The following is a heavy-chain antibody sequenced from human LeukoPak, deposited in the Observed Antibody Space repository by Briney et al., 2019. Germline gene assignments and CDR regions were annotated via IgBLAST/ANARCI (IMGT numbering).Heavy chain of an antibody. V-gene: IGHV1-2*02. CDR1: GYTFTGYY. Sequence: ASVKVSCKASGYTFTGYYMHWVRQAPGQGLEGMGWINPNSGGANYAQKFQGRVTMTRDTSISTAYMELSRLRSDDTAVYYCAREWLVRGVIMGDTDYWGQGTLVTVSS. J-gene: IGHJ4*02. D-gene: IGHD3-10*01. CDR3: AREWLVRGVIMGDTDY. CDR2: INPNSGGA.